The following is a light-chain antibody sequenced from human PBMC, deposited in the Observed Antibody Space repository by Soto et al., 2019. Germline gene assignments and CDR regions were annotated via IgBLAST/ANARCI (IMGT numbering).Light chain of an antibody. CDR2: EVS. J-gene: IGLJ1*01. V-gene: IGLV2-14*01. Sequence: QSLLTQPASVSGSPVQSITISCRGTTSDVGGYDYVSWYQQHPGQAPKLFIYEVSNRPSGFSHRFSGSKSGNTASLSISGLQAEDEADYYWHSLTSGNXLYVVGTGTKVXVX. CDR1: TSDVGGYDY. CDR3: HSLTSGNXLYV.